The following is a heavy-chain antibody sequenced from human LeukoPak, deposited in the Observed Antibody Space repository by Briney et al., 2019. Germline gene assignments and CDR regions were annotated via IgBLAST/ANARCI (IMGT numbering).Heavy chain of an antibody. V-gene: IGHV1-69*04. CDR1: LGIFSSYA. CDR2: IIPILGIA. Sequence: SVKVSCKASLGIFSSYAISWVRQAPGQGLEWMGRIIPILGIANYAQKFQGRVTITADKSTSTAYMELSSLRSEDTAVYYCARGGRVGAIPDYWGQGTLVTVSS. CDR3: ARGGRVGAIPDY. J-gene: IGHJ4*02. D-gene: IGHD1-26*01.